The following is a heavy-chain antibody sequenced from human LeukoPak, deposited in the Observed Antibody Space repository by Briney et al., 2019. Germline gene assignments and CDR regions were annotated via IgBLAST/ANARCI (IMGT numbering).Heavy chain of an antibody. Sequence: GGSLRLSCSASGFTFSSYAIQWVRQAPGKGLEYISAISSNGGSIYYADSVKGRFTISRDNSKNTLYLQMNSLRAEDTAVYYCAKPSGILLITNRQSWGQGTLVTVSS. CDR1: GFTFSSYA. J-gene: IGHJ5*02. D-gene: IGHD1-26*01. CDR3: AKPSGILLITNRQS. V-gene: IGHV3-64D*06. CDR2: ISSNGGSI.